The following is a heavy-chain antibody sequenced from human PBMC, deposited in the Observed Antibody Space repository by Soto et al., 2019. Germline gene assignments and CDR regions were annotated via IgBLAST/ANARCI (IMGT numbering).Heavy chain of an antibody. CDR3: ARSSGNYCSGGSCYQIDY. V-gene: IGHV3-11*01. J-gene: IGHJ4*02. CDR2: ISSSGNTI. Sequence: GSLRLSCAASGVAFNDYYMSWIRQAPGKGLEWVSYISSSGNTIYYADSVKGRFTISRDNAKNSLYLQMNSLRAEDTAVYYCARSSGNYCSGGSCYQIDYWGQGTLVTVSS. CDR1: GVAFNDYY. D-gene: IGHD2-15*01.